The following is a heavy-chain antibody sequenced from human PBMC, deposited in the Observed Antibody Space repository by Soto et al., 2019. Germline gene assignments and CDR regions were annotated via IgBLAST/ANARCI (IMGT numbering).Heavy chain of an antibody. CDR2: KKQDGSET. J-gene: IGHJ4*02. V-gene: IGHV3-7*01. CDR3: ARVVEAAADY. D-gene: IGHD2-15*01. Sequence: GGSLRLSCAASGFTISSYWMIWVRQAPGKGLERVANKKQDGSETYYVDSVKGRSTISRDNAKNSLYLQMNSLRAEDTAVYYCARVVEAAADYWGQGTLVTVSS. CDR1: GFTISSYW.